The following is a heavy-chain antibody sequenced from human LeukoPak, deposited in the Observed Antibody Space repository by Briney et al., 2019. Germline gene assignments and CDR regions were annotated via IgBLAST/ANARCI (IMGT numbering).Heavy chain of an antibody. D-gene: IGHD6-13*01. CDR2: ITSSSSHI. CDR3: ARESSSSSWSDY. V-gene: IGHV3-21*01. J-gene: IGHJ4*02. CDR1: GFTFSSYT. Sequence: GGSLRLSCAASGFTFSSYTMDWVRQAPGKGLEWVSSITSSSSHIYSTDSVKGRFTISRDNAKNSLYLQMNSLRAEDTAVYYCARESSSSSWSDYWGQGTLVTVSS.